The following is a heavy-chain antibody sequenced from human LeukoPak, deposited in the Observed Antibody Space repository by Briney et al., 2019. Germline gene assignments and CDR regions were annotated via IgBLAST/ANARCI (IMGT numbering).Heavy chain of an antibody. V-gene: IGHV4-59*12. D-gene: IGHD6-13*01. Sequence: SETLSLTCTVSGGSISSYYWSWIRQPPGKGLEWIGFIYYSGSTNYNPSLKSRVTISVDTSKNQFSLKLSSVTAADTAVYYCARRGPRGYSSSWYAFDYWGQGTLVTVSS. J-gene: IGHJ4*02. CDR3: ARRGPRGYSSSWYAFDY. CDR1: GGSISSYY. CDR2: IYYSGST.